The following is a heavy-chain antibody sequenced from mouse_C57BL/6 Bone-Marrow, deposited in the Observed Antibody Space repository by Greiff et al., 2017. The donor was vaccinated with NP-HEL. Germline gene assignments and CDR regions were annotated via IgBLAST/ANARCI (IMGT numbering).Heavy chain of an antibody. J-gene: IGHJ3*01. CDR2: ISYDGSN. CDR3: ARGGNYLAWFAY. D-gene: IGHD2-1*01. Sequence: VQLKESGPGLVKPSQSLSLTCSVTGYSITSGYYWNWIRQFPGNKLEWMGYISYDGSNNYNPSLKNRISITRDTSKNQFFLELNSVTTEDTATYYCARGGNYLAWFAYWGQGTLVTVSA. V-gene: IGHV3-6*01. CDR1: GYSITSGYY.